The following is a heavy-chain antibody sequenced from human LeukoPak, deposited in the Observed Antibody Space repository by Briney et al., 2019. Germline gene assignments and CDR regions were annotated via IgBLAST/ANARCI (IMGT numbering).Heavy chain of an antibody. V-gene: IGHV3-30*18. Sequence: GGSLRLSCAASGFTFSSYGMHWVRQAPGKGLEWVAVISYDGSNKYYAGSVKGRFTISRDNSKNTLYLQMNSLRAEDTAVYYCAKGGVYYDSSGYRTPDAFDIWGQGTMVTVSS. CDR3: AKGGVYYDSSGYRTPDAFDI. D-gene: IGHD3-22*01. J-gene: IGHJ3*02. CDR2: ISYDGSNK. CDR1: GFTFSSYG.